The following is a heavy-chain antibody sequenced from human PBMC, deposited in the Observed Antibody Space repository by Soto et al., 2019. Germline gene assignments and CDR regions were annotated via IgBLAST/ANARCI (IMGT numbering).Heavy chain of an antibody. J-gene: IGHJ6*02. Sequence: VGSQRDWRGAAGGPFSNAGGSWVRQAPGKGLEWVGRIKSKTDGGTTDYAAPVKGRFTISRDDSKNTLYLQMNSLKTEDTAVYYCTTGVEQLDYYYYYGMDVWGQGTTLTVSS. CDR2: IKSKTDGGTT. D-gene: IGHD6-6*01. CDR3: TTGVEQLDYYYYYGMDV. CDR1: GGPFSNAG. V-gene: IGHV3-15*01.